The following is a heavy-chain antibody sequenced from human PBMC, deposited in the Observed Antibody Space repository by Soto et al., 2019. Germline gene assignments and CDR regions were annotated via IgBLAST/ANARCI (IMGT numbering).Heavy chain of an antibody. D-gene: IGHD6-13*01. CDR1: GFTFSTYA. J-gene: IGHJ4*02. CDR2: ITAGGATT. Sequence: EVQLLESGGGLVQPGGSLRLSCAASGFTFSTYAMNWVRQAPGKGLEWVSSITAGGATTFYADSVKGRFTISRDSSRDMLYLQMNSLRAEDTAVYYCAKLKGAAGGIFDYWGQGTLVTVSS. CDR3: AKLKGAAGGIFDY. V-gene: IGHV3-23*01.